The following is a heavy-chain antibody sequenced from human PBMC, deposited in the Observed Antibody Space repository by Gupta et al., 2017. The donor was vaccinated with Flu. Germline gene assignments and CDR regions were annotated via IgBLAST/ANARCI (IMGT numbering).Heavy chain of an antibody. J-gene: IGHJ4*02. V-gene: IGHV3-30*03. CDR2: ISHDGYNE. CDR3: VRDRRNWLFTFDF. Sequence: FRSYAMHWVRQAPGKGPEWVAIISHDGYNEYYSDSVKGRFTISRDNSQNTVYLEMNSLRTEDSGLYYCVRDRRNWLFTFDFWGQGTLVTVSS. D-gene: IGHD1-1*01. CDR1: FRSYA.